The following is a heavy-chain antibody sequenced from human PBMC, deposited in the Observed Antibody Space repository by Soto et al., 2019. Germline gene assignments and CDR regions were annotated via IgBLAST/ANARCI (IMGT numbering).Heavy chain of an antibody. Sequence: SETLSLTCGVSGGSISSGGYSWSWIRQPPGKGLEWIGYIYHSGSTYYNPSLKSRVTISVVRSKNQFSLKLSSVTAADTAVYYCARVDYDSTWFDPWGKGTLVTVSS. V-gene: IGHV4-30-2*01. CDR2: IYHSGST. D-gene: IGHD3-22*01. J-gene: IGHJ5*02. CDR3: ARVDYDSTWFDP. CDR1: GGSISSGGYS.